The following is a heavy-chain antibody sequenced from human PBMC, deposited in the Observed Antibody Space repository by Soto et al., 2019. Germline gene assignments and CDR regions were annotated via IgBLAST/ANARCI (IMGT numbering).Heavy chain of an antibody. CDR2: ISSSSSTI. V-gene: IGHV3-48*02. CDR3: ERAGYSSGRNWFES. CDR1: VFTCISYS. Sequence: PWWCXRLSCASCVFTCISYSINLFRHAPGKGLEFVSYISSSSSTIYYADSVKGRFTISRYNAKNSLYMQMNSLRDEDTAVSYCERAGYSSGRNWFESRGQRPLV. D-gene: IGHD5-18*01. J-gene: IGHJ5*01.